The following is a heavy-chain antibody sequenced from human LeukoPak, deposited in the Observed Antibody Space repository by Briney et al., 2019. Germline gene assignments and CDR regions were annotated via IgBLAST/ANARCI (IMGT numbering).Heavy chain of an antibody. CDR2: ISWNSGSI. V-gene: IGHV3-9*01. CDR1: GFTFDDYA. Sequence: PGGSLRLPCAASGFTFDDYAMHWVRQAPGKGLEWVSGISWNSGSIGYADSVKGRFTISRDNAKNSLYLQMNSLRAEDTALYYCAKEGVSKSFDYWGQGTLVTVSS. CDR3: AKEGVSKSFDY. D-gene: IGHD2-2*01. J-gene: IGHJ4*02.